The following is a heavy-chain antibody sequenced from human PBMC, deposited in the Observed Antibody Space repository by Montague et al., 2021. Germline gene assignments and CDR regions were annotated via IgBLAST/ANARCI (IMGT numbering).Heavy chain of an antibody. CDR3: ARSLYCRGGSCYSGFDP. Sequence: SETLSLTCTVSGGSISSASYYWGWNRQPPGKGLEFIGVIYYNGTTYHNPSLKSRVTVSMDTSKNQFSLKLSSVTAADTAVYYCARSLYCRGGSCYSGFDPWGQGTLVTASS. D-gene: IGHD2-15*01. V-gene: IGHV4-39*01. J-gene: IGHJ5*02. CDR2: IYYNGTT. CDR1: GGSISSASYY.